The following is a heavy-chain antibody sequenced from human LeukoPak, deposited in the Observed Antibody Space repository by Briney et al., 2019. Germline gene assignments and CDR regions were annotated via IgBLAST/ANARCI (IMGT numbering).Heavy chain of an antibody. V-gene: IGHV3-23*01. CDR2: ISGSGGST. CDR1: AFTFSSYA. D-gene: IGHD6-13*01. J-gene: IGHJ4*02. CDR3: ARDSGPSSHQGAY. Sequence: PGGSLRLSCAASAFTFSSYAMSWVRQAPGKGLEWVSAISGSGGSTYYAESVKGRFTISRDNSKNTLYLQMNSLRAEDTAVSYCARDSGPSSHQGAYWGQGTLVTVSS.